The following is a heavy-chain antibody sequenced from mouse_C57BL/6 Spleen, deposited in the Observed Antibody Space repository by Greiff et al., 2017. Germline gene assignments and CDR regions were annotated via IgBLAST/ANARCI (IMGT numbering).Heavy chain of an antibody. CDR3: ARDTGLFFDY. CDR1: GFTFSDYY. Sequence: EVQLMESEGGLVQPGSSMKLSCTASGFTFSDYYMAWVRQVPEKGLEWVANINYDGSSTYYLESLKSRFIISRDNAKNILYLQMSSLKSEDTATYYCARDTGLFFDYWGQGTTLTVSS. J-gene: IGHJ2*01. D-gene: IGHD1-1*01. CDR2: INYDGSST. V-gene: IGHV5-16*01.